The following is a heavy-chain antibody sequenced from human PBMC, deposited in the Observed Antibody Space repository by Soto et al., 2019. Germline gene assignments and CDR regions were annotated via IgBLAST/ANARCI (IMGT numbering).Heavy chain of an antibody. D-gene: IGHD2-2*02. CDR3: ARSPGPYCSSTSCYSPSGIERITGTRRRYYFDY. Sequence: QVQLQQWGAGLLKPSETLSLTCAVYGGSFSGYYWSWLRQPPGKGLEGIGEINHSGSTNYNPSLKSRVTISVDTSKSHFSLKLSSVTAADTAVYYCARSPGPYCSSTSCYSPSGIERITGTRRRYYFDYWGQGTLVTVSS. CDR2: INHSGST. J-gene: IGHJ4*02. CDR1: GGSFSGYY. V-gene: IGHV4-34*01.